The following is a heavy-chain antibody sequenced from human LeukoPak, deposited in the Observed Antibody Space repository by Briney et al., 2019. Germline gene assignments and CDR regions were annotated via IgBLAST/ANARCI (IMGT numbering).Heavy chain of an antibody. Sequence: GGSLRLSCAASGFTFSSYAMHWVRQAPGKGLEWVAVISYDGSNKYYADSVKGRFTISGDNSKNTLYLQMNSLRAEDTAVYYCARDPGDVAVPSYFDYWGQGTLVTVSS. CDR2: ISYDGSNK. D-gene: IGHD6-19*01. CDR1: GFTFSSYA. V-gene: IGHV3-30-3*01. J-gene: IGHJ4*02. CDR3: ARDPGDVAVPSYFDY.